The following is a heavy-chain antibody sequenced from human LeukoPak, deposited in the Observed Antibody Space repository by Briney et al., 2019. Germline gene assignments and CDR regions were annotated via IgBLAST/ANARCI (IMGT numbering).Heavy chain of an antibody. J-gene: IGHJ4*02. CDR1: GFTFKNYV. CDR3: AKDRTWEPAPSHFNY. D-gene: IGHD1-14*01. CDR2: VNGDASST. V-gene: IGHV3-23*01. Sequence: GGSLRLFCAASGFTFKNYVMTWVRQAPGKGLEWVSGVNGDASSTYYADSVKGRFTISRDNSKNMVYLQMDRLRAEDTALYYCAKDRTWEPAPSHFNYWAQGTLVTVSA.